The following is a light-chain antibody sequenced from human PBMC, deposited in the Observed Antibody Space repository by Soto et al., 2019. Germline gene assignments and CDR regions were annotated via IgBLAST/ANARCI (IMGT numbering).Light chain of an antibody. Sequence: QSVLTQPPSVSGAPGQRVTISCSGSSSNIGAAYDVHWYQQFPGAAPKLLIHGNTNRPSGVPDRFSGSRSGTSASLAITGPQADDEADYYCQSYDSSLSVHVVFGGGTKLTVL. V-gene: IGLV1-40*01. CDR3: QSYDSSLSVHVV. CDR1: SSNIGAAYD. J-gene: IGLJ2*01. CDR2: GNT.